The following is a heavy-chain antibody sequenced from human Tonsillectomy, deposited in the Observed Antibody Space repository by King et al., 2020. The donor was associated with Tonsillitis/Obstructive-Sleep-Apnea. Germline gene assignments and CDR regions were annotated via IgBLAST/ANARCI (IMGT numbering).Heavy chain of an antibody. Sequence: VQLQESGPGLVKPSETLSLTCTVSGGSISSYYWSWIRQSPGRGLEWIGYIYFTGTLYYNPSLKSRVTISVDTSKNKFSLRLSSVTAADTAVYYCAAGVDGGNHYYYYMDVWGKGTTVTVSS. D-gene: IGHD4-23*01. CDR2: IYFTGTL. J-gene: IGHJ6*03. CDR3: AAGVDGGNHYYYYMDV. CDR1: GGSISSYY. V-gene: IGHV4-59*01.